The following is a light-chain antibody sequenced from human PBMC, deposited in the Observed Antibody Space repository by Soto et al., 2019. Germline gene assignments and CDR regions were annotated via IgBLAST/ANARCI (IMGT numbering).Light chain of an antibody. CDR3: QQYNSYST. CDR2: DAS. Sequence: DIQITHSPSTLSASVLYRVTITCRASQSISSWLAWYQQKPGKAPKLLIYDASSLESGVPSRFSGSGSGTEFTLTISSLQPDDFATYYCQQYNSYSTFGQGTKVDIK. V-gene: IGKV1-5*01. J-gene: IGKJ1*01. CDR1: QSISSW.